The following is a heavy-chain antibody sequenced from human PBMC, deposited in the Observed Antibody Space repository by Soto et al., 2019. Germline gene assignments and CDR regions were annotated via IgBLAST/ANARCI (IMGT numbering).Heavy chain of an antibody. D-gene: IGHD6-19*01. CDR2: ISAYNGNT. V-gene: IGHV1-18*04. Sequence: QVHLVQSGPEVTKPGASVKVSCTASGYTFPSYGISWVRQAPGQGLEWMGWISAYNGNTTYAQILQGRVIMTTDTSTSTAYMELRSLRSDDTAVYYCAIDGREKPWPPNAAYWGQGTLVTFSS. CDR3: AIDGREKPWPPNAAY. CDR1: GYTFPSYG. J-gene: IGHJ4*02.